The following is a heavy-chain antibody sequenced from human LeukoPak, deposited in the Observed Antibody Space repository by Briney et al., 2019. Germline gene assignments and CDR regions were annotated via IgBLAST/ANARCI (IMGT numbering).Heavy chain of an antibody. CDR2: IIPIFGTA. CDR1: GFTFSSYA. D-gene: IGHD3-3*01. Sequence: GGSLRLSCAASGFTFSSYAISWVRQAPGQGLEWMGGIIPIFGTANYAQKFQGRVTITADESTSTAYMELSSLRSEDTAVYYCARDSQDGLTIFGVVPYYYYMDVWGKGTTVTVSS. J-gene: IGHJ6*03. CDR3: ARDSQDGLTIFGVVPYYYYMDV. V-gene: IGHV1-69*01.